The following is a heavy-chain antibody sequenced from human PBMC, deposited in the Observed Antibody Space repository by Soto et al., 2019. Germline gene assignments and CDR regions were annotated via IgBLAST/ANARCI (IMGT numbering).Heavy chain of an antibody. J-gene: IGHJ6*03. CDR1: GGSFSGYY. Sequence: SETLSLTCAVYGGSFSGYYWSWIRQPPGKGLEWIGEINHSGSTNYNPSLKSRVTISVDTSKNQFSLKLSSVTAADTAVYYCARGGDVGTGFNNDYYYYYMDVWGKGTTVTVSS. D-gene: IGHD3-9*01. V-gene: IGHV4-34*01. CDR3: ARGGDVGTGFNNDYYYYYMDV. CDR2: INHSGST.